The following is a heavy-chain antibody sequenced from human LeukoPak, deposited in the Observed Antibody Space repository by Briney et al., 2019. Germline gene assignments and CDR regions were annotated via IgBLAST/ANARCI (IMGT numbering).Heavy chain of an antibody. CDR2: ISSSSSYI. J-gene: IGHJ5*02. CDR3: ARDRWDDLNDP. D-gene: IGHD1-26*01. Sequence: PGGSLRLSCAASGFTFSSYSMNWVRQAPGKGLEWVSSISSSSSYIYYADSVKGRFTIPRDNAKNSLYLQMNSLRAEDTAVYYCARDRWDDLNDPWGQGTLVTVSS. CDR1: GFTFSSYS. V-gene: IGHV3-21*01.